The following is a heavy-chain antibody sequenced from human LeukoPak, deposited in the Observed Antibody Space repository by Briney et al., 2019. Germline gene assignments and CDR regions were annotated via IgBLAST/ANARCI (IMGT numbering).Heavy chain of an antibody. CDR1: GFTFRRYG. CDR2: INGRGVNT. CDR3: AGFGVVRHFDY. V-gene: IGHV3-23*01. D-gene: IGHD3-3*01. Sequence: GGSLRLSCAASGFTFRRYGMSWVRQAPGKGLEWVSSINGRGVNTFYGDSVKGRFTISRDNSKNTLYLQMNSLRAEDTAVYYCAGFGVVRHFDYWGQGTLVTVSS. J-gene: IGHJ4*02.